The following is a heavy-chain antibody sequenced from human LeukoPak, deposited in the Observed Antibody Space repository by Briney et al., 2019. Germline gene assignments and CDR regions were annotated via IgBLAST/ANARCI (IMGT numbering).Heavy chain of an antibody. D-gene: IGHD6-6*01. CDR3: AREYSSSSHDAFDI. CDR1: GGTFSSYA. Sequence: SVKVSCKASGGTFSSYAISWVRQAPGQGLEWMGGIIPIFGTANYAQKFQGRVTITADESTSTAYMELSSLRSEDTAVYYCAREYSSSSHDAFDIWGQGTMVTVSS. V-gene: IGHV1-69*01. CDR2: IIPIFGTA. J-gene: IGHJ3*02.